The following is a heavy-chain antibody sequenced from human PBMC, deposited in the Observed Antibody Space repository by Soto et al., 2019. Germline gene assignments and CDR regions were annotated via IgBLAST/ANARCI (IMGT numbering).Heavy chain of an antibody. V-gene: IGHV1-69*05. D-gene: IGHD5-12*01. CDR1: GGTFSSYA. CDR3: ARGPIVATKGYYYYYMDV. J-gene: IGHJ6*03. CDR2: INPICGTA. Sequence: GASVKVSCKASGGTFSSYAISWVRQAPGQGLEWMGWINPICGTANYAQKFQGRVTITTDKSTSTAYMELSRLRSDDTAVYYCARGPIVATKGYYYYYMDVWGKGTTVTVSS.